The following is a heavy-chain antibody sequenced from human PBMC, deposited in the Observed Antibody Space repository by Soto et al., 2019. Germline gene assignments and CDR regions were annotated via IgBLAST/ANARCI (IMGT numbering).Heavy chain of an antibody. V-gene: IGHV3-23*01. CDR3: AAGRDGYNLGHYYGMDV. CDR2: VSGSGGTS. Sequence: EVQLLESGGGLVQPGGSLRLSCAASRFTFSTYAMSWVRQAPGKGLEWVSGVSGSGGTSYYADSVKGRFTISRDNSKNTVYLQRNSLRAEDTAVYYCAAGRDGYNLGHYYGMDVWGQGTTVTVSS. CDR1: RFTFSTYA. J-gene: IGHJ6*02. D-gene: IGHD5-12*01.